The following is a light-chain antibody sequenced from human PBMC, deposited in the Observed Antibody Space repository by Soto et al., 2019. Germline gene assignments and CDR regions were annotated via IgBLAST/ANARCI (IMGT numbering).Light chain of an antibody. V-gene: IGKV1-5*03. CDR3: QQYGSSSPWT. CDR1: QSISSW. Sequence: DIQMTQSPSTLSASVGDRVTITCRASQSISSWLAWYQQKPGKAPKLLIYKASSLETGVPSRFSGSGSGTEFTLTISSLQPDDFASYYCQQYGSSSPWTFGPGTKVKVK. J-gene: IGKJ1*01. CDR2: KAS.